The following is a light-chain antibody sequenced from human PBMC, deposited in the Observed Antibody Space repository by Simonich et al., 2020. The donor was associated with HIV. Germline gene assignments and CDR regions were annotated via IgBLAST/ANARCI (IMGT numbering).Light chain of an antibody. V-gene: IGKV3-11*01. CDR3: QQRSDWPGT. CDR2: DAS. CDR1: QSVSSY. J-gene: IGKJ2*01. Sequence: EIVLTQSPATLSLSPGERATLSCRASQSVSSYLAWYQQNPGQAPRLLIYDASNRATDIPARFSGSGSGTDFTLTISSLEPEDFAVYYCQQRSDWPGTFGQGTKLEIK.